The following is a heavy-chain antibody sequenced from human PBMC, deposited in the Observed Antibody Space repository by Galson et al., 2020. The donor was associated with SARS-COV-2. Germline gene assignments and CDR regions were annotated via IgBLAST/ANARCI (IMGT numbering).Heavy chain of an antibody. V-gene: IGHV3-11*01. CDR2: ISSSGSTI. CDR1: GFTFSDYY. J-gene: IGHJ5*01. Sequence: GESLKISCAASGFTFSDYYMSWIRQAPGKGLEWVSYISSSGSTIYYADSVKGRFTISRDNAKSSLYLQMNSLRAEDTAVYYCARVQYYHDSSNYYYECWFDSWGQGTLVTVSS. CDR3: ARVQYYHDSSNYYYECWFDS. D-gene: IGHD3-22*01.